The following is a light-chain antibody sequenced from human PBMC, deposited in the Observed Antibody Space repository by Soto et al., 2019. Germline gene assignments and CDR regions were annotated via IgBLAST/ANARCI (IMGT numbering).Light chain of an antibody. Sequence: DIVMTQSPDSLAVSLGERATINCKSSQSVLFSSNNKNYLGWYQQRPGQPPKLLISWASSRESGVPDRFSGRGSGANFTLTIGGRQAKEGAVYYCQKYCCLPRTFGQGTKLAFK. CDR3: QKYCCLPRT. J-gene: IGKJ2*01. CDR2: WAS. CDR1: QSVLFSSNNKNY. V-gene: IGKV4-1*01.